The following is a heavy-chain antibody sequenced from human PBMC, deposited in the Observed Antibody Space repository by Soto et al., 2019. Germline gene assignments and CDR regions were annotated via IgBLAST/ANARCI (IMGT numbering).Heavy chain of an antibody. D-gene: IGHD3-22*01. CDR3: ARDTMIVVVPELNDS. J-gene: IGHJ5*01. Sequence: ASVKVSCKASGYTFTSYGISWVRQAPGQGLEWMGWISAYNGNTNYAQKLQGRVTMTTDTSTSTAYMELRSLRSDDKAVYYCARDTMIVVVPELNDSWGQGTLVTVSS. CDR2: ISAYNGNT. CDR1: GYTFTSYG. V-gene: IGHV1-18*04.